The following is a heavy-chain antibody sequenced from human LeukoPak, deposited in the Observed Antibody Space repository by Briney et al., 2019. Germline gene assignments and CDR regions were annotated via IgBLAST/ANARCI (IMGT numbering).Heavy chain of an antibody. CDR3: ARDRSRDGYKRYFDL. CDR1: GYTFTSYG. CDR2: ISAYNGNT. D-gene: IGHD5-24*01. V-gene: IGHV1-18*01. Sequence: GASVKVSCKASGYTFTSYGISWVRQAPGQGLEWMGWISAYNGNTNYAQKLQGRVTMTTDTSTSTAYVELRSLRSDDTAVYYCARDRSRDGYKRYFDLWGRGTLVTVSS. J-gene: IGHJ2*01.